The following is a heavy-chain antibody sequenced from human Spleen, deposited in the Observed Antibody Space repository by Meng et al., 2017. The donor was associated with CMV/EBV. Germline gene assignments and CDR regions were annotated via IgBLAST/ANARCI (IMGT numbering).Heavy chain of an antibody. J-gene: IGHJ6*02. CDR2: IRFDGSYK. V-gene: IGHV3-30*02. CDR3: AKAHHCSSTSCPGGYYYYYGMDV. D-gene: IGHD2-2*01. CDR1: GFTFNNYN. Sequence: GESLKISCAASGFTFNNYNMHWVRQAPGKGLEWVAFIRFDGSYKYYADSVKGRFTISRDNSKNTLYLQMNSLRAEDTAVYYCAKAHHCSSTSCPGGYYYYYGMDVWGQGTTVTVSS.